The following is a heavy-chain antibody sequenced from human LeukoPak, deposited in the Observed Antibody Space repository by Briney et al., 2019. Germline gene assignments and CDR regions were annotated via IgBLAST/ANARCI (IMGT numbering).Heavy chain of an antibody. J-gene: IGHJ4*02. V-gene: IGHV1-2*02. CDR3: ARDGSFDF. CDR1: GYTFTDYY. Sequence: GSVRVSRKASGYTFTDYYVHWVRPAPGQGLEWMGWINPNNGVTQCAQKFQGTVTMTRDTSINTAYLELISLGSDETAVYFCARDGSFDFWGEGTLVTVSS. CDR2: INPNNGVT.